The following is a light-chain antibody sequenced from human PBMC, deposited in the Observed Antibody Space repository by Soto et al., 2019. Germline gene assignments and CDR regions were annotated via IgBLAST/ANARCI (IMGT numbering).Light chain of an antibody. CDR1: QSVSSN. CDR3: QQYNNWPPT. V-gene: IGKV3-15*01. J-gene: IGKJ2*01. CDR2: GAS. Sequence: EIVMTQSPATLSVSPGERDTLSCSASQSVSSNLAWYQQKPGQAPRLLIYGASTRATGIPARFSGSGSGTEFTLTLSSLQSEDFAVYYCQQYNNWPPTFGQGTKLEIK.